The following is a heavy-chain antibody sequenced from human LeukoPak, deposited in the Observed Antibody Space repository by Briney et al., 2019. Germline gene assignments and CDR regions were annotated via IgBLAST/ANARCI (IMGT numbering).Heavy chain of an antibody. D-gene: IGHD3-22*01. J-gene: IGHJ4*02. CDR1: GFTFNSYA. CDR3: ARLHYYDSRGYFNDDY. CDR2: ISGSGAYT. Sequence: GGSLRHSCAASGFTFNSYAMNWVRQAPGKGLEWVSTISGSGAYTYDADSVKGRFTISRDNSESTLYLQMNSLRAEDTAVYYCARLHYYDSRGYFNDDYWGQGTLVTVSS. V-gene: IGHV3-23*01.